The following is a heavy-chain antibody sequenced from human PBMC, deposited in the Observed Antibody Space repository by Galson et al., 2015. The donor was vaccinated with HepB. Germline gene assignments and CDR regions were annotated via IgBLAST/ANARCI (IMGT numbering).Heavy chain of an antibody. J-gene: IGHJ4*02. CDR2: ISWNSNSV. Sequence: SLRLSCAASGFTFDDYAMHWVRQVPGKGLEWVSGISWNSNSVDYADSVKGRFTISRDNAKKPLYLQMNSLRAEDTALYYCAKGNSGDYVAFDSWGQGTLVTVSS. V-gene: IGHV3-9*01. CDR3: AKGNSGDYVAFDS. CDR1: GFTFDDYA. D-gene: IGHD1-26*01.